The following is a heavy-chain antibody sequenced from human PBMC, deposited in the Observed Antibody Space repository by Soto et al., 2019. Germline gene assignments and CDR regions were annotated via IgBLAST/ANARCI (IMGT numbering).Heavy chain of an antibody. J-gene: IGHJ4*02. CDR1: GFTFSSYV. CDR2: IWYDGSNK. Sequence: GGSLRLSCAASGFTFSSYVMHWVRQSPGKGLEWVAVIWYDGSNKYYADSVKGRFTISRDNSKNTLYLQMNSLRAEDTAVYYCARDPRRGWLLTYYFDYWGQGTLVTVSS. V-gene: IGHV3-33*01. D-gene: IGHD3-22*01. CDR3: ARDPRRGWLLTYYFDY.